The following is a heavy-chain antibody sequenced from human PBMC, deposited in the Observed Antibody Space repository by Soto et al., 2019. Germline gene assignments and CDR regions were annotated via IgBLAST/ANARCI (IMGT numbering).Heavy chain of an antibody. CDR2: IWYDENNK. CDR3: ARDERRGYDMDV. J-gene: IGHJ6*02. V-gene: IGHV3-33*01. CDR1: GFTFSSSG. Sequence: QEELVESGGGVVQPERSLRLSCAASGFTFSSSGMHWVRQAPGKGLEWMAVIWYDENNKNYADSVKGRFTISRDNSKNTRYLQMHSLRAEDTAVYYCARDERRGYDMDVWGHGTTVTVSS.